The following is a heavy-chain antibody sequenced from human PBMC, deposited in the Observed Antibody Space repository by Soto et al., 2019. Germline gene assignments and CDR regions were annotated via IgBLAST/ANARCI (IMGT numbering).Heavy chain of an antibody. CDR2: ISAYNGNT. V-gene: IGHV1-18*01. Sequence: ASVKVSCKASGYTFTSYGISWVRQAPGQGLEWMGWISAYNGNTNYAQKLQGRVTMTTDTSTSTAYMELRSLRSDDTAVYYCASHPGRITIFGVGKYCYGMDVWGQGTTVTVSS. CDR1: GYTFTSYG. J-gene: IGHJ6*02. D-gene: IGHD3-3*01. CDR3: ASHPGRITIFGVGKYCYGMDV.